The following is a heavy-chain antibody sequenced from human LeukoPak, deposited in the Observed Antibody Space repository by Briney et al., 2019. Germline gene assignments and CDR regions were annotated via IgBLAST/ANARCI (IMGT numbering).Heavy chain of an antibody. Sequence: ASVKVSCKASGYTFTGYYMHWVRQAPGQGLEWMGWINPNSGGTNYAQKFQGKVTMTRDTSISTAYMELSRLRSDDTAVYYCARDRVTYNRNYFDYWGQGTLVTVSS. V-gene: IGHV1-2*02. CDR1: GYTFTGYY. CDR3: ARDRVTYNRNYFDY. J-gene: IGHJ4*02. D-gene: IGHD1-14*01. CDR2: INPNSGGT.